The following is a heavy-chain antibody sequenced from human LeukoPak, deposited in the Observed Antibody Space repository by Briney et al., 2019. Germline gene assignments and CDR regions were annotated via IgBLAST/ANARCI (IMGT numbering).Heavy chain of an antibody. J-gene: IGHJ6*02. Sequence: PGGSLRLSCAASGFTFSSYAMSWVRQAPGKGLEWVSAISGSGGSTYYADSVKGRFTISRDNSKNTLYLQMNSLRAEDTAVYYCAKDEVHDSSGPTIYYYYGMDVWGQGTTVTVSS. CDR3: AKDEVHDSSGPTIYYYYGMDV. D-gene: IGHD3-22*01. CDR1: GFTFSSYA. V-gene: IGHV3-23*01. CDR2: ISGSGGST.